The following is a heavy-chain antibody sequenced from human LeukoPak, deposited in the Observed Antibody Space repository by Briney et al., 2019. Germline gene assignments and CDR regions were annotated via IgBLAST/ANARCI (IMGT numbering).Heavy chain of an antibody. D-gene: IGHD3-10*01. CDR1: GFTFSSYW. J-gene: IGHJ6*03. V-gene: IGHV3-74*01. Sequence: GGSLRLSCAASGFTFSSYWMHWVRQAPGKGLVWVSRINSDGSSTSYADSVKGRFTISRDNAKNTLYLQMNSLRAEDTAVYYCARVGKVLLWFGELPNYYMDVWGKGTTVTVSS. CDR3: ARVGKVLLWFGELPNYYMDV. CDR2: INSDGSST.